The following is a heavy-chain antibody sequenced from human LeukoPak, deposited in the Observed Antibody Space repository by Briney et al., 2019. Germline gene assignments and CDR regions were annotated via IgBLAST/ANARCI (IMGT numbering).Heavy chain of an antibody. Sequence: GGSLRLSCAASGFTFSTYGMHWVRQAPGKGLEWVAFIRSDGSNKYYANSVKGRFTISRDNSKNTLYLQMNSLRAEDTAVYYCAKGPNYNYDLDYWGQGTLVTVSS. J-gene: IGHJ4*02. CDR3: AKGPNYNYDLDY. CDR2: IRSDGSNK. V-gene: IGHV3-30*02. D-gene: IGHD3-22*01. CDR1: GFTFSTYG.